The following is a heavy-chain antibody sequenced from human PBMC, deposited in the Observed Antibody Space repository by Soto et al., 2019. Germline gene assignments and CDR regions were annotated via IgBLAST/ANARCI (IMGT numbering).Heavy chain of an antibody. CDR3: ARHPSSSSGWFDP. J-gene: IGHJ5*02. Sequence: SETLSLTCAVSGYSISSGYYWGWIRQPPGKGLEWIGSIYHSGSTYYNPSLKSRVTISVDTSKNQFSLKLSSVTAADTAVYYCARHPSSSSGWFDPWGQGTLVTVSS. D-gene: IGHD6-6*01. V-gene: IGHV4-38-2*01. CDR2: IYHSGST. CDR1: GYSISSGYY.